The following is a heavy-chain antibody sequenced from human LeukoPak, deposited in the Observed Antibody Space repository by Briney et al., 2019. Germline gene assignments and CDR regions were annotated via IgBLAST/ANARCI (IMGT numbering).Heavy chain of an antibody. CDR2: LYYSGSI. CDR1: GGAITGSYYY. J-gene: IGHJ4*02. D-gene: IGHD3-22*01. CDR3: ARQYYDSTGYYYFAY. V-gene: IGHV4-39*01. Sequence: SETLSLTCTVSGGAITGSYYYWGWIRQSPGKGLEWIGSLYYSGSIYYNPSLKSRVIISADTSKNQFSLKLNSLTAADRAVYYCARQYYDSTGYYYFAYSDQPSLVTVSS.